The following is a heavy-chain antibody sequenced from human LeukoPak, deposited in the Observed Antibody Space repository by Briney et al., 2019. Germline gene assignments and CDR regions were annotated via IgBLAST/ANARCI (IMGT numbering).Heavy chain of an antibody. Sequence: PSETLSLTCTVSGGSISSYYWSWIRQPPGKGLEWIGYIYYSGSTNYNPSLKSRVTISVDTSKNQFSLKLSSVTAADTAVYYCARDRKTLSAFDIWGQGTMVTVSS. CDR2: IYYSGST. V-gene: IGHV4-59*01. CDR1: GGSISSYY. CDR3: ARDRKTLSAFDI. J-gene: IGHJ3*02.